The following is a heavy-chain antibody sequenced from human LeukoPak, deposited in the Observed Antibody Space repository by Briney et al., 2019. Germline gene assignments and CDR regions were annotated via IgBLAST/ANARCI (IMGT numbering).Heavy chain of an antibody. J-gene: IGHJ4*02. V-gene: IGHV3-74*01. Sequence: GRSLRLSCAASGFTFSSDWMHWVRQAPGRGVVWVSRINSDGSSTSYADSVKGRFTISRDNAKNTLYLQMNSLRAEDTAVYYCARDFHGFGYWGQGTLVTVSS. CDR3: ARDFHGFGY. CDR1: GFTFSSDW. CDR2: INSDGSST.